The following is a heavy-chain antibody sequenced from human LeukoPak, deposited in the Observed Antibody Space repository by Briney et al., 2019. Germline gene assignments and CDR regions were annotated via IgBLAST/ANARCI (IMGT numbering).Heavy chain of an antibody. CDR2: MNPNSGNT. V-gene: IGHV1-8*01. Sequence: ASVKVSCKASGCTFTSYDINWVRQATGQGLEWLGWMNPNSGNTGYAQKFQGRVTMTRNTSISTAYMELSSLRSEDTAVYYCARGNQGSYYQGDDYWGQGTLVTVSS. J-gene: IGHJ4*02. CDR3: ARGNQGSYYQGDDY. CDR1: GCTFTSYD. D-gene: IGHD3-10*01.